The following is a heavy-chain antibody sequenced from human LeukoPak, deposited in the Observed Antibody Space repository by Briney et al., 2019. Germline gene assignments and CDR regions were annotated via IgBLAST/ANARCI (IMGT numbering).Heavy chain of an antibody. CDR1: GYTLTELS. Sequence: ASVKVSCKVSGYTLTELSMHWVRQPPGNGLEWMGGFDPEDGETIYAQKFQGRVTMTEDTSTDTAYMELSSLRSEDTAVYYCATSRYSSSWYPYYGMDVWGQGTTVTVSS. CDR2: FDPEDGET. D-gene: IGHD6-13*01. CDR3: ATSRYSSSWYPYYGMDV. V-gene: IGHV1-24*01. J-gene: IGHJ6*02.